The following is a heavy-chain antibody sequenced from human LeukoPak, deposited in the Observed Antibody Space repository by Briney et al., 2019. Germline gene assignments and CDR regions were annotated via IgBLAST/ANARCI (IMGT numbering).Heavy chain of an antibody. CDR3: ATQYGGFSYFDY. Sequence: ASVKVSCKASGYTFTGYYMHWVRQAPGQGLEWMGWINPKSGGINYAQKFQGRVIMTRDTSISTAYMELSRLRSDDAAVYFCATQYGGFSYFDYWGQGALVTVSS. J-gene: IGHJ4*02. CDR1: GYTFTGYY. D-gene: IGHD3-16*01. V-gene: IGHV1-2*02. CDR2: INPKSGGI.